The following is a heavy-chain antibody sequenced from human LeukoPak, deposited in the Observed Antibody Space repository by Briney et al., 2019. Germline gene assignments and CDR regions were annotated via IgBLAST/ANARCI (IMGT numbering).Heavy chain of an antibody. V-gene: IGHV4-39*01. Sequence: PSETLSLTCTVSGGSISSSSYYWGWIRQPPGKGLEWIGSIYYSGSTYYNPSLKSRVTISVDTSKNQFSLKLSSVTAADTAVYYCARAKPDSSGYYGDAFDIWGQGTMVTVSS. J-gene: IGHJ3*02. D-gene: IGHD3-22*01. CDR3: ARAKPDSSGYYGDAFDI. CDR2: IYYSGST. CDR1: GGSISSSSYY.